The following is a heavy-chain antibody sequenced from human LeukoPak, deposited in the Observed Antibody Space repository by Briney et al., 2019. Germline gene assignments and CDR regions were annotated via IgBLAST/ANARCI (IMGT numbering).Heavy chain of an antibody. V-gene: IGHV4-30-2*01. J-gene: IGHJ2*01. CDR1: GGSICSGGYS. Sequence: SETLSLTCAVSGGSICSGGYSWSWIRQPPGKGLEWIGYIYHSGSTYYNPSLKSRVTISVDRSKNQFSLKLSSVTAADTAVYYCARTPAGYFDLWGRGTLVTVSS. CDR3: ARTPAGYFDL. D-gene: IGHD2-2*01. CDR2: IYHSGST.